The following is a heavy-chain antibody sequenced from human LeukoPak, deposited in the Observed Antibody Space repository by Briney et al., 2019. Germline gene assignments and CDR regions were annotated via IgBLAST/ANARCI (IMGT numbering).Heavy chain of an antibody. J-gene: IGHJ6*03. D-gene: IGHD6-13*01. CDR1: GGSFSGYY. V-gene: IGHV4-34*01. Sequence: SETLSPTCAVYGGSFSGYYWTWIRQPPGKGLEWIGEINHSGSTNYNPSLKSRVTISVDTSKNQFSLKLSSVTAADTAVYYCARVRGSSSWRYYMDVWGKGTTVTVSS. CDR3: ARVRGSSSWRYYMDV. CDR2: INHSGST.